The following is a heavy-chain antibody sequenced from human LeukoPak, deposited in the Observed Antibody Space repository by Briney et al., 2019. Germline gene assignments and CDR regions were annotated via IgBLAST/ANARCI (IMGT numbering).Heavy chain of an antibody. CDR1: GFPFSAFT. CDR3: VKPSYTGSWYDY. D-gene: IGHD6-13*01. Sequence: PGGSLRLSCSASGFPFSAFTMHWVRLAAEKTLENVAAITTNGGTTYYADSVKGRISISRDNSKNILYLQMSSLRPEDTAVYYCVKPSYTGSWYDYWGQGTLVTVSS. CDR2: ITTNGGTT. J-gene: IGHJ4*02. V-gene: IGHV3-64D*09.